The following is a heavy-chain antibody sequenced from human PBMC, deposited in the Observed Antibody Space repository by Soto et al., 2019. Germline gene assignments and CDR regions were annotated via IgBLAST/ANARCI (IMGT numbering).Heavy chain of an antibody. CDR1: GFTFSSYG. J-gene: IGHJ4*02. V-gene: IGHV3-30*18. Sequence: QVQLVESGGGVVQPGRSLRLSCAASGFTFSSYGMHWVRQAPGKGLEWVAVISYDGSNKYYADSVKARFTISRDNSKNTLYLQMTSLRAEYTAVYYCAKDTLGSGSYWGQGTLVTVSS. D-gene: IGHD3-22*01. CDR2: ISYDGSNK. CDR3: AKDTLGSGSY.